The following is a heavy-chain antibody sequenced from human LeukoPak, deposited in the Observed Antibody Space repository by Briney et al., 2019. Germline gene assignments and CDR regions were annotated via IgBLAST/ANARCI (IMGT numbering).Heavy chain of an antibody. CDR1: GGSISSSSYY. V-gene: IGHV4-39*01. CDR2: INYSGST. D-gene: IGHD3-22*01. CDR3: ANYYDSSGFDY. J-gene: IGHJ4*02. Sequence: SETLSLTCTVSGGSISSSSYYWGWIRQPPGKGLEWIGSINYSGSTYYNPSLKSRVTISVDTSKNQFSLKLSSVTAADTAVYYCANYYDSSGFDYWGQGTLVTVSS.